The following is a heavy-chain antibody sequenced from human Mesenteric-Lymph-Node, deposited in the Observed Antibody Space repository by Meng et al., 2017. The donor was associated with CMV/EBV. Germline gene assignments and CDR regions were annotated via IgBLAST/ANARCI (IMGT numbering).Heavy chain of an antibody. CDR2: IRYDGSNK. CDR1: GFTFSSYG. D-gene: IGHD1-26*01. V-gene: IGHV3-30*02. Sequence: GESLKISCAASGFTFSSYGMHWVRQAPGKGLEWVAFIRYDGSNKYYADSVKGRFTISRDNSKNTVYVQMNSLRAEDTAVYYCANVRLGYWGQGTLVTVSS. J-gene: IGHJ4*02. CDR3: ANVRLGY.